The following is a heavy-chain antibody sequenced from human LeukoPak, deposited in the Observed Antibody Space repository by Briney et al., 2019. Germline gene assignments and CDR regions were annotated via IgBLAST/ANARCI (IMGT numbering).Heavy chain of an antibody. V-gene: IGHV3-66*01. J-gene: IGHJ4*02. D-gene: IGHD3-10*01. CDR1: GFTVSSNY. CDR3: ARDPVGWFGELY. CDR2: IYSGGST. Sequence: GGSLRLSCAASGFTVSSNYMSWVRQAPGKGLEWVSVIYSGGSTYYADSVKGRFTISRDNSKNTLYLQMNSLRAEDTAVYYCARDPVGWFGELYWGQGTLVTVSS.